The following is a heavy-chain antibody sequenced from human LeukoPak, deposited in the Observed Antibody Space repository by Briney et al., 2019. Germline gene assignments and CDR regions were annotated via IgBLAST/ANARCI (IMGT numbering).Heavy chain of an antibody. CDR2: ISSSGSTI. V-gene: IGHV3-11*01. J-gene: IGHJ4*02. D-gene: IGHD2-15*01. Sequence: GGSLRLSCAASGFTFSDYYMSWIRQAPGKGLEWGSYISSSGSTIYYADSVKGRFTISRDNAKNSLYLKMNSLRAEDTAVYYCARAPRYCSGGSCYDYWGQGTLVTVSS. CDR1: GFTFSDYY. CDR3: ARAPRYCSGGSCYDY.